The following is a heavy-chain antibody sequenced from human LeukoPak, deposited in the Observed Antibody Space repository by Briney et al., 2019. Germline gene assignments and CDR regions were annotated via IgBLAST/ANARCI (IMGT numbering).Heavy chain of an antibody. CDR3: ARGVYCSGGSCYPYFDS. CDR1: GYIFTSYY. J-gene: IGHJ4*02. CDR2: INPSGGST. D-gene: IGHD2-15*01. Sequence: ASVKVSCKASGYIFTSYYMHWVRQAPGQGLEWMGIINPSGGSTSYAQKFQGRVTMTRDTSTSTVYMELSSLRSEDTAVYYCARGVYCSGGSCYPYFDSWGQGTLVTVSS. V-gene: IGHV1-46*01.